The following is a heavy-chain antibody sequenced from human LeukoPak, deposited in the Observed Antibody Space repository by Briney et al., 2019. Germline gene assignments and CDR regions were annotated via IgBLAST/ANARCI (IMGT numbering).Heavy chain of an antibody. J-gene: IGHJ4*02. D-gene: IGHD6-19*01. CDR2: IHHIGST. CDR1: GDSSSSHSCF. Sequence: SDTLSLTCTVSGDSSSSHSCFWGWIRQPPGKGLEWIGNIHHIGSTYYNPSLKSRVAISVDTSTNQFSLKLSSVTAADTAVYYCARTLPFSGGWRATFDFWGQGTLVTVSS. CDR3: ARTLPFSGGWRATFDF. V-gene: IGHV4-39*01.